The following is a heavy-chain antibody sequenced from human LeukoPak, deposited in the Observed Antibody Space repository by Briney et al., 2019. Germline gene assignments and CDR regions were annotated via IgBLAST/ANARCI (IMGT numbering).Heavy chain of an antibody. Sequence: EASVKVSCKASGHTFTGYYMHWVRQAPGQGLEWMGWINPNSGGTNYAQKFQGWVTMTRDTSISTAYMELSRLRSDDTAVYYCARYYYYYGMDVWGQGTTVTVSS. CDR3: ARYYYYYGMDV. CDR1: GHTFTGYY. J-gene: IGHJ6*02. V-gene: IGHV1-2*04. CDR2: INPNSGGT.